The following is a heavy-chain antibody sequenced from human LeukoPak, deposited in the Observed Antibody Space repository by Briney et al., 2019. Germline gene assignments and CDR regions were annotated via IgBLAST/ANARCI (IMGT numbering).Heavy chain of an antibody. Sequence: GGSLRLSCTASGFTFGDYAMSWVRQAPGKGLEWVGFIRSKAYGGTTEYAASVKGRFTISRDDSKSIAYLQMNSLKTEDTAVYYCTNSGSYYVTFDYRGQGTLVTVSS. CDR1: GFTFGDYA. D-gene: IGHD1-26*01. J-gene: IGHJ4*02. CDR3: TNSGSYYVTFDY. V-gene: IGHV3-49*04. CDR2: IRSKAYGGTT.